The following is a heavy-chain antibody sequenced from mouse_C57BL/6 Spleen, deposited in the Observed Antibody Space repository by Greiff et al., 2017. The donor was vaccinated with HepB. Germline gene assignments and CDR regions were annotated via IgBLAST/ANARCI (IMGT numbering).Heavy chain of an antibody. V-gene: IGHV1-52*01. CDR2: IDPSDSET. J-gene: IGHJ1*03. Sequence: VQLQQSGAELVRPGSSVKLSCKASGYTFTSYWMHWVKQRPIQGLDWIGNIDPSDSETHYNQKFKDKATLTVDKSSSPAYLHLSSLTSEDSAVYYCARGGSSDWYFDVWGTGTTVNVSS. D-gene: IGHD1-1*01. CDR1: GYTFTSYW. CDR3: ARGGSSDWYFDV.